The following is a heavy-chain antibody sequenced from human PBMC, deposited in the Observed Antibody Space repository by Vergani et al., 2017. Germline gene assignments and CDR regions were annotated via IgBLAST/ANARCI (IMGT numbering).Heavy chain of an antibody. CDR1: GYTLTELS. CDR3: ARGLYVMGGGMDV. Sequence: QVQLVQSGAEVKKPGASVKVSCKVSGYTLTELSMHWVRQAPGKGLEWMGWISAYNGNTNYAQKLQGRVTMTTDTSTSTAYMELRSLRSDDTAVYYCARGLYVMGGGMDVWGQGTTVTVSS. V-gene: IGHV1-18*01. D-gene: IGHD2-8*01. J-gene: IGHJ6*02. CDR2: ISAYNGNT.